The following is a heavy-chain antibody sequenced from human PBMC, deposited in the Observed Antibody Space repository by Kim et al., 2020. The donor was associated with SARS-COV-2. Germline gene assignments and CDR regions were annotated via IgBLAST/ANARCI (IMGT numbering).Heavy chain of an antibody. J-gene: IGHJ4*02. D-gene: IGHD3-22*01. CDR3: AKDQDYDSSGYWY. Sequence: ADAVKGRFTISRDNSKNTLYLQMNSLRAEDTAVYYCAKDQDYDSSGYWYWGQGTLVTVSS. V-gene: IGHV3-33*06.